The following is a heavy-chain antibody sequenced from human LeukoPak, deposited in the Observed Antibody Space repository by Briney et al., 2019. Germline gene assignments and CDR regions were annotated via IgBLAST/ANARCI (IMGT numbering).Heavy chain of an antibody. J-gene: IGHJ4*02. Sequence: SGTLSLTCTVSGGSVSSNKWWSWVRQPPGKGLEWIGEIYHSGSTDYNPSLKSRVTISVDKSKNQFSLKLSSVTAADTAVYYCARDYGSGRIAYWGQGTLVTVSS. CDR1: GGSVSSNKW. D-gene: IGHD3-10*01. V-gene: IGHV4-4*02. CDR3: ARDYGSGRIAY. CDR2: IYHSGST.